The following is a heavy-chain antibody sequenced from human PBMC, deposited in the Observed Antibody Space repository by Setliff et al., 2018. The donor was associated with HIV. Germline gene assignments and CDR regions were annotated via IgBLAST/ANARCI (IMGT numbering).Heavy chain of an antibody. CDR1: GYSISSGNY. D-gene: IGHD6-19*01. CDR3: ARHEGGAVAGTWYYFDY. V-gene: IGHV4-38-2*01. J-gene: IGHJ4*01. Sequence: SETLSLTCVVSGYSISSGNYWGWIRQPPGKGLEWIGNIYHTGSTNCNPSLKSRVTMSDDTSRNHFSLKLTSVTAADTALYYCARHEGGAVAGTWYYFDYWGHGTLVTVSS. CDR2: IYHTGST.